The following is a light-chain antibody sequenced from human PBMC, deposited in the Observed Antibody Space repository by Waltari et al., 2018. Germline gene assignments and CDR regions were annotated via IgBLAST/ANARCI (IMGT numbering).Light chain of an antibody. J-gene: IGLJ2*01. V-gene: IGLV2-8*01. CDR2: EVS. CDR3: SSYAVSNNVI. CDR1: SNDVGDYDY. Sequence: QSVLTQPPSASGSLGQSVTISCTGTSNDVGDYDYVSWYQHHPGKAPKLMIYEVSNRPPGVPDHFSGSKSGNTASLTVSGLQTEDEADYYCSSYAVSNNVIFGGGTKLTVL.